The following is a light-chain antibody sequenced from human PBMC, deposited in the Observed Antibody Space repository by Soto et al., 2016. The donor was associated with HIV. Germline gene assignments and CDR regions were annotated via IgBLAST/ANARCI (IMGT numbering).Light chain of an antibody. CDR2: VAS. CDR3: QQYHNLPIT. Sequence: DTQMTQSPSSLSASVGDRVTITCRASQGIKNDLGWYQQKPGKAPKRLINVASNLESGVPSRFSGSGYGTDFTFTISSLQPEDIATYYCQQYHNLPITFGQGTRLEIK. J-gene: IGKJ5*01. V-gene: IGKV1-17*01. CDR1: QGIKND.